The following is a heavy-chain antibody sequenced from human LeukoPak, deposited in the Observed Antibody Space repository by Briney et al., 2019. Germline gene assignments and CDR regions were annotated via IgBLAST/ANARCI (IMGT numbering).Heavy chain of an antibody. CDR2: ISGDGVST. J-gene: IGHJ4*02. CDR3: AKESGKFDY. CDR1: SLPNAEFA. V-gene: IGHV3-43*02. Sequence: GGPLRLSCIASSLPNAEFAVQWVPDARGEGLEGVSLISGDGVSTFYADSVKSRFSISRDNSKNSLYLEMNSLRTEDAAMYYCAKESGKFDYCGQGTLVAVSS.